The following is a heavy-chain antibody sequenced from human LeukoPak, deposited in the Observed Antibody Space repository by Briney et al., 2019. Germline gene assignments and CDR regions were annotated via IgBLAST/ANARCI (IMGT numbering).Heavy chain of an antibody. Sequence: PGGSLRLSCAASGFTFSSYSMNWVRQAPGKGLEWVSYISSSSSTIYYADSVKGRFTISRDNAKNSLYLQMNSLRAEDTAVYYCARVQGSSGNWFDPWGQGTLVTVSS. CDR2: ISSSSSTI. CDR1: GFTFSSYS. D-gene: IGHD3-10*01. V-gene: IGHV3-48*01. J-gene: IGHJ5*02. CDR3: ARVQGSSGNWFDP.